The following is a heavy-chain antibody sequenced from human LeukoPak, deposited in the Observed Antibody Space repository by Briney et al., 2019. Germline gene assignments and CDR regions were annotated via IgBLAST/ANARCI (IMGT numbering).Heavy chain of an antibody. D-gene: IGHD3-10*01. CDR1: GFTFTSYA. Sequence: GGSLRLSCAASGFTFTSYAMSWVRQAPGKGLEWVSSISGNGVSTYYADSVKGRFTISRDNSNNTLYLQMNSLRAEDTAVYYCAKDRPAYYYGSGSYYIADFFDYWGQGTLVTVSS. J-gene: IGHJ4*02. CDR2: ISGNGVST. CDR3: AKDRPAYYYGSGSYYIADFFDY. V-gene: IGHV3-23*01.